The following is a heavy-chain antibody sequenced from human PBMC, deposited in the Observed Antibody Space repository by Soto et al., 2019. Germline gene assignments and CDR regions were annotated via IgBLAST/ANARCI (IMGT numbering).Heavy chain of an antibody. V-gene: IGHV1-46*01. CDR2: ISLYHHST. CDR1: GYTFTDYF. D-gene: IGHD2-21*02. J-gene: IGHJ4*02. Sequence: ASVKVSCKTSGYTFTDYFIHWVRQAPGQGLEWMGIISLYHHSTSYAQKFQGRLTVTNDTSTTTVYMELSSLTSEDAAVYWCARELYSCGGDCPYYMDYWGQGTLVTVSS. CDR3: ARELYSCGGDCPYYMDY.